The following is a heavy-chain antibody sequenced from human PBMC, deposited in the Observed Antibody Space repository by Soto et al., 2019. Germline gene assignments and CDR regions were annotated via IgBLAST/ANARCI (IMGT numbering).Heavy chain of an antibody. CDR2: INPDSGVT. V-gene: IGHV1-2*02. CDR3: ARGDCRTTSCSYHSWFDP. D-gene: IGHD2-2*01. J-gene: IGHJ5*02. Sequence: QVQLVQSGPEVKKPGASVKVSCKASGYTFTDYNIHWVRQAPGQGLEWMGYINPDSGVTNYAQEFQGRVTVTRDTSLTTAYLELFRLKSGDTTFYYCARGDCRTTSCSYHSWFDPWGQGTLVTVSS. CDR1: GYTFTDYN.